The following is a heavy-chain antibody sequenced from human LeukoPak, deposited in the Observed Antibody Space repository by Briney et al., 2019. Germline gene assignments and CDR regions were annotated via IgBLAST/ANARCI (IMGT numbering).Heavy chain of an antibody. Sequence: GGSLRLSCEGSGFTFSNYWMGWVRQAPGKGLQWVANIKTDGSEKYYVDSVKGRFTISRDNAKNSLYLQMNSLRAEDTAVYYCARHGDGFDYWGQGTLVTVSS. CDR3: ARHGDGFDY. V-gene: IGHV3-7*01. J-gene: IGHJ4*02. CDR1: GFTFSNYW. D-gene: IGHD4-17*01. CDR2: IKTDGSEK.